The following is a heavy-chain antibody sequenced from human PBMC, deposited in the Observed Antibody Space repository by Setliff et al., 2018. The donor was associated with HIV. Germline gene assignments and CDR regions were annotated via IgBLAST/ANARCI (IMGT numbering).Heavy chain of an antibody. Sequence: LSLTCSVSGASMSSGRFSYNWIRQPAGKGLQWIGHIYTTGVTDYNPSLKSRVTISLDTSKNQISLNLTSVTGADTAVYYCARKSMVTTEPLRYWGQGILVTVSS. D-gene: IGHD4-17*01. CDR1: GASMSSGRFS. CDR2: IYTTGVT. V-gene: IGHV4-61*09. CDR3: ARKSMVTTEPLRY. J-gene: IGHJ4*02.